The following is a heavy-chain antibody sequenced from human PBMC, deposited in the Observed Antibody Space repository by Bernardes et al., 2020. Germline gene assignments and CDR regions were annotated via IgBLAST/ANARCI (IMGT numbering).Heavy chain of an antibody. J-gene: IGHJ4*02. CDR1: GGSISSFF. CDR3: AKIEGYCSGGSCYDAFFDY. Sequence: SETLSLTCTVSGGSISSFFWSWIRQPPGKGLEWIGYIYYSGNTNYNPSLKSRVTISVDTSKNHFSLKLSSVNAADTAVYYCAKIEGYCSGGSCYDAFFDYWGQGTLVTVSS. V-gene: IGHV4-59*01. CDR2: IYYSGNT. D-gene: IGHD2-15*01.